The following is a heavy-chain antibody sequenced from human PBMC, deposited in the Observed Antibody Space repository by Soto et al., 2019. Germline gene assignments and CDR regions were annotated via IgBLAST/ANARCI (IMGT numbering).Heavy chain of an antibody. Sequence: SETLSLTCTVSGGSISSYYWSWIRQPPGKGLEWIGYIYYSGSTNYNPSLKSRVTISVDTSKNQFSLKLSSVTAADTAVYYCARLPYYSSSPPYFDYWGQGTLVTVSS. CDR3: ARLPYYSSSPPYFDY. J-gene: IGHJ4*02. D-gene: IGHD6-6*01. CDR2: IYYSGST. V-gene: IGHV4-59*08. CDR1: GGSISSYY.